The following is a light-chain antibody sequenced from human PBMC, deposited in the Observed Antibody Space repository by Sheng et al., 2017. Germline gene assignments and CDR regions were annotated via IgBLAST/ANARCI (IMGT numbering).Light chain of an antibody. V-gene: IGKV3-20*01. Sequence: EIVLTQSPGTLSLSPGDEPPSPGRASQSVGSSYLVCISRNLARLPGSSSMVHPAGPLASQQVSGSGXGTYFTLTISRLEPEDFAVYYCQQYGASPQTFGQGTKLEIK. J-gene: IGKJ2*01. CDR2: VHP. CDR3: QQYGASPQT. CDR1: QSVGSSY.